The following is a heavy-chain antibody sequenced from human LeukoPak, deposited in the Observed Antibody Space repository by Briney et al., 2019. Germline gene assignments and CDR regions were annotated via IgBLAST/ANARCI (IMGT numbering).Heavy chain of an antibody. CDR3: AGNITSLIPAGYFDY. CDR2: IYNSWST. V-gene: IGHV4-39*01. J-gene: IGHJ4*02. Sequence: PSETLSLTCTVSGGSIGSGRYYWAWIRQPPGKGLEWIGSIYNSWSTSYYPSLKSRVAMSVDTSKNQFSLRLSSVTAADTAVYYCAGNITSLIPAGYFDYWGQGTLVAVSS. CDR1: GGSIGSGRYY. D-gene: IGHD2-2*01.